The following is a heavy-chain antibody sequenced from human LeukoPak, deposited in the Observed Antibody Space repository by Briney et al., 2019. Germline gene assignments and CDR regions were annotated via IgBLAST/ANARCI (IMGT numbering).Heavy chain of an antibody. J-gene: IGHJ4*02. D-gene: IGHD6-19*01. CDR1: GYTFVNYD. Sequence: ASVKVSCKASGYTFVNYDINWVRQATGQGLEWMGWMNPNSGNTGYAQKFQGRVTMTRNTSISTAYMELSSLRSEDTAVYYCARVVDGSSGWLDYWGQGTLVTVSS. V-gene: IGHV1-8*01. CDR3: ARVVDGSSGWLDY. CDR2: MNPNSGNT.